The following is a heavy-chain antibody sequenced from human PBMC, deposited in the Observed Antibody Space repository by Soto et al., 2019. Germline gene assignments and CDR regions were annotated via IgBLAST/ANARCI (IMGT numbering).Heavy chain of an antibody. CDR2: ISAYNGNT. J-gene: IGHJ4*02. CDR1: GYTFTSYG. D-gene: IGHD6-19*01. Sequence: QVQLVQSGAEVKKPGASVKVSCKASGYTFTSYGISWVRQAPGQGLEWMGWISAYNGNTKYAQKLQGRVTMTTDTSTSTDDMEVRSRRSDDTAVYYCARDLAVGLVDYWGQGTLVTVSS. CDR3: ARDLAVGLVDY. V-gene: IGHV1-18*01.